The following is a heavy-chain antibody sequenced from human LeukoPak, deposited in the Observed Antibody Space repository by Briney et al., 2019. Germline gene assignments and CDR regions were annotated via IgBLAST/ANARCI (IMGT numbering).Heavy chain of an antibody. J-gene: IGHJ6*04. V-gene: IGHV3-23*01. CDR1: GFTFSSYG. Sequence: PGGSLRLSCAASGFTFSSYGMSWVRQAPGKGLEWVSTISGSGYNTYYADSVKGRFTISRDNTKNSLYLQMNGLRAEDTAVYYCARKLVDVWGKGTTVTVSS. CDR3: ARKLVDV. CDR2: ISGSGYNT.